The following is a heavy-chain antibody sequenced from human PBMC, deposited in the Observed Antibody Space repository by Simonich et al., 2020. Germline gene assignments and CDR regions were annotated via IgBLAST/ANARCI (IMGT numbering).Heavy chain of an antibody. J-gene: IGHJ2*01. CDR3: AREYSSSSDPYWYFDL. CDR1: GFTFSSYW. CDR2: IKQDRSEK. D-gene: IGHD6-6*01. Sequence: EVQLVESGGGLVQPGGSLGLSCAASGFTFSSYWMGWVRQAPGKGRGWGANIKQDRSEKYYVDSVKGRFTISRDNAKNSRYLQMNSLRAEDTAVYYCAREYSSSSDPYWYFDLWGRGTLVTVSS. V-gene: IGHV3-7*01.